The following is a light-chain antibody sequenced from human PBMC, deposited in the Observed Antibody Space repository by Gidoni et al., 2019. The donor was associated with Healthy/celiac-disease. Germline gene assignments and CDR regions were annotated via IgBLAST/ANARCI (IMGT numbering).Light chain of an antibody. CDR3: QQYNSYSRRT. Sequence: DIQMTQSPSTLSASVGDRVTITCRASQSISSWLAWYQQQPGKAPKLLIYKASSLESGVPSRFSGSGSGTEFTLTISSLQPDDFATYYCQQYNSYSRRTFGQGTKVEIK. CDR2: KAS. CDR1: QSISSW. J-gene: IGKJ1*01. V-gene: IGKV1-5*03.